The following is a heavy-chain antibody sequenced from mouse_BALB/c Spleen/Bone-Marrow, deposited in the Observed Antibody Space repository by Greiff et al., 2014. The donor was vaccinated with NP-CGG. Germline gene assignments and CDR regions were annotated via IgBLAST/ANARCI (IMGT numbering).Heavy chain of an antibody. D-gene: IGHD1-1*02. J-gene: IGHJ4*01. CDR1: GYTFTSYY. V-gene: IGHV1S56*01. CDR2: IYPGNVNN. CDR3: ARSWSHYAMDY. Sequence: VQLQQSGPELVKPGASVRISCKASGYTFTSYYIHWVKQRPGQGPEWIGWIYPGNVNNKYNEKFKGKATLTVDKSSSTAYMQLSSLTSEDSAVYFRARSWSHYAMDYWGQGTSVTVSS.